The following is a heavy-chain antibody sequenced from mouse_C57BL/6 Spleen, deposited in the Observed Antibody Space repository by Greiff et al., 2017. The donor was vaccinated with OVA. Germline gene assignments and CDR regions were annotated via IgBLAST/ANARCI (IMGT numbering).Heavy chain of an antibody. CDR3: ARDGVTTGDY. CDR1: GYSITSGYY. D-gene: IGHD2-2*01. J-gene: IGHJ2*01. V-gene: IGHV3-6*01. CDR2: ISYDGSN. Sequence: ESGPGLVKPSQSLSLTCSVTGYSITSGYYWNWIRQFPGNKLEWMGYISYDGSNNYNPSLKNRISITRDTSKNQFFLKLNSVTTEDTATYYCARDGVTTGDYWGQGTTLTVSS.